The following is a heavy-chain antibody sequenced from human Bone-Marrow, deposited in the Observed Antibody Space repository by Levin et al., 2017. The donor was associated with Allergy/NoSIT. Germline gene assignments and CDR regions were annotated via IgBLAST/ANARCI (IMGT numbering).Heavy chain of an antibody. CDR2: SRNRANGHTT. V-gene: IGHV3-72*01. CDR1: GFTFSDHY. Sequence: AGGSLRLSCAVSGFTFSDHYMDWIRQAPGKGLEWLARSRNRANGHTTEYAASVNGRFTISRDDSKNSLYLQMDSLQTDDTAVYYCARGGHCGGGTCYSDYFDRWGQGTPVTVSS. CDR3: ARGGHCGGGTCYSDYFDR. J-gene: IGHJ4*02. D-gene: IGHD2-15*01.